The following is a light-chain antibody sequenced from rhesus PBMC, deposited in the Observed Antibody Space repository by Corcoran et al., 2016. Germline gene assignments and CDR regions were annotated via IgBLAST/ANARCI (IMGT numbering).Light chain of an antibody. V-gene: IGKV1-22*01. CDR1: QDISSW. J-gene: IGKJ1*01. CDR3: LQHDSSPWT. CDR2: KSS. Sequence: DIQMTQSPSSLSASVGDKVTITCRASQDISSWLAWYQQTPGKDPKLLIYKSSILQSGVPARFSGSGSGTDFTLTISSLQPEDFATYFCLQHDSSPWTFGQGTKVEIK.